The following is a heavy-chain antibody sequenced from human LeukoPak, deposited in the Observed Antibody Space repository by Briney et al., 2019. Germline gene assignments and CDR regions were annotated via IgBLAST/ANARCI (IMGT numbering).Heavy chain of an antibody. CDR1: GYTFTGYY. Sequence: ASVKVSCKASGYTFTGYYMHWVRQAPGQGLEWMGWINPNSGGTNYAQKFQGRVTMTRDTSISTAYMELSRLRSDDTAVYYCARASNYYYYMDVWGRGTTVTVSS. J-gene: IGHJ6*03. V-gene: IGHV1-2*02. CDR3: ARASNYYYYMDV. D-gene: IGHD6-6*01. CDR2: INPNSGGT.